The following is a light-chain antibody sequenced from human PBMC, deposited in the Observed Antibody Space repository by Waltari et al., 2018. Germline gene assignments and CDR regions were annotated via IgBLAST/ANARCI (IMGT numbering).Light chain of an antibody. J-gene: IGLJ1*01. Sequence: QSVLAQPPSASGTPGQRITISCSGSGSTLGSNYVYWYQQLPGTAPKLLIFANNRRPSGVPDRFSASKSGSSASLAINGVRSDDEADYHCAAWDDSLSSYVFGSGTKVTVL. CDR1: GSTLGSNY. CDR2: ANN. CDR3: AAWDDSLSSYV. V-gene: IGLV1-47*02.